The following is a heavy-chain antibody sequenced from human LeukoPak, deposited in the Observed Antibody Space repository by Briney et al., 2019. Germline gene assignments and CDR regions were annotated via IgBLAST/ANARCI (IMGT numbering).Heavy chain of an antibody. D-gene: IGHD2-2*03. V-gene: IGHV3-33*01. CDR3: ARDLGIVVVPAAIDYYGMDV. CDR1: GFTFSSYG. CDR2: IWYDGSNK. J-gene: IGHJ6*04. Sequence: PGRSLRLSCAASGFTFSSYGMHWVRQAPGKGLEWVAVIWYDGSNKYYADSVKGRFTISRDNSKNTLYLQMNSLRAEDTAVYYCARDLGIVVVPAAIDYYGMDVWGKGTTVTVSS.